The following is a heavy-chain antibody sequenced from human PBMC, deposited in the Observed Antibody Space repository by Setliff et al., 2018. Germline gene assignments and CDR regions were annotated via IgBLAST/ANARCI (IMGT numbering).Heavy chain of an antibody. J-gene: IGHJ6*03. CDR2: INTNTGNP. D-gene: IGHD3-10*01. CDR1: GYTFTTYA. Sequence: ASVKVSCKTSGYTFTTYAISWMRQAPGQGLEWMGWINTNTGNPSYAQDFTGRFVFSLDTSVSTAYLQISSLKAEDTAVYYCARASRFGTIVYKGYYYMDVWGRGTTVTVSS. V-gene: IGHV7-4-1*02. CDR3: ARASRFGTIVYKGYYYMDV.